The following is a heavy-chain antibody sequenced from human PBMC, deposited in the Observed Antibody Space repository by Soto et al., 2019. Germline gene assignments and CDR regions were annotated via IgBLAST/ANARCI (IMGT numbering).Heavy chain of an antibody. J-gene: IGHJ3*02. CDR3: ASDRDYYGSGSVHPDAFDI. CDR2: IYYSGST. D-gene: IGHD3-10*01. Sequence: QVQLQESGPGLVKPSQTLSLTCTVSGGSISSGDYYWSWIRQPPGKGLEWIGYIYYSGSTYYNPSLKSRVTISVDTSKNQFSLKLSSVTAADTAVYYCASDRDYYGSGSVHPDAFDIWGQGTMVTVSS. V-gene: IGHV4-30-4*01. CDR1: GGSISSGDYY.